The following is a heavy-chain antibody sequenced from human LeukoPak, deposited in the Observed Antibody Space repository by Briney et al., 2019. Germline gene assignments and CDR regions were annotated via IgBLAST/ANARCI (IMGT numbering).Heavy chain of an antibody. CDR3: ARRDYDFWSGYHFVY. V-gene: IGHV4-39*01. Sequence: SETLSLTCTVSGGSISSSSYYWGWIRQPPGKGLEWIGSIYYSGSTYYNPSLKSRVTISVDTSKNQFSLKLSSVTAADTAVYYCARRDYDFWSGYHFVYWGQGTLVTVSS. CDR2: IYYSGST. D-gene: IGHD3-3*01. CDR1: GGSISSSSYY. J-gene: IGHJ4*02.